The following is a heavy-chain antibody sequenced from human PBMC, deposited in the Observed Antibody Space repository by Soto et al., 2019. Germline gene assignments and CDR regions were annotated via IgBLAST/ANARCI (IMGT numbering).Heavy chain of an antibody. CDR1: GFSLSTSGMC. D-gene: IGHD3-9*01. J-gene: IGHJ3*02. Sequence: GSGPTLVNPTPTLTLTCTFSGFSLSTSGMCVSWIRQPPGKALEWLARIDWDDDKYYSTSLKTRLTISKDTSKNQVVLTMTNMDPVDTATYYCARTAPYFDWSLGAFDIWGQGTMVTVSS. CDR2: IDWDDDK. V-gene: IGHV2-70*11. CDR3: ARTAPYFDWSLGAFDI.